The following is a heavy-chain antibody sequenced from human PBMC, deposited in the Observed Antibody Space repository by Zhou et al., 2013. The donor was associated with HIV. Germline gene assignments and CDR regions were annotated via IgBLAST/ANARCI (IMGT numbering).Heavy chain of an antibody. CDR3: ARDYLSHGDARYYYYYGMDV. CDR2: ISAYNGNT. Sequence: QVQLVQSGAEVKTPGASVKISCRASVFSFNTYYMDWVRQAPGQGLEWMGWISAYNGNTKYAQKLQDRVTMITDTSTSSAYMELRSLRSDDTAVYYCARDYLSHGDARYYYYYGMDVWGHGTTVTVSS. V-gene: IGHV1-18*04. D-gene: IGHD4-17*01. CDR1: VFSFNTYY. J-gene: IGHJ6*02.